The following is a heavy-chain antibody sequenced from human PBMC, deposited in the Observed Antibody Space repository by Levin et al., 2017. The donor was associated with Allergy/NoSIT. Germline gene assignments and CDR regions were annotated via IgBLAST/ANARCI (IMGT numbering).Heavy chain of an antibody. Sequence: GESLKISCAVSGFTRTTYAIHWVRQAQGKGLEWVAIISYDGDDTHYADSVKGRFTISRDNSKNSLSLQMNSLRVEDTAVYYCARASIRGWYGPDYWGQGTLVTVSS. J-gene: IGHJ4*02. V-gene: IGHV3-30*03. CDR2: ISYDGDDT. D-gene: IGHD6-19*01. CDR3: ARASIRGWYGPDY. CDR1: GFTRTTYA.